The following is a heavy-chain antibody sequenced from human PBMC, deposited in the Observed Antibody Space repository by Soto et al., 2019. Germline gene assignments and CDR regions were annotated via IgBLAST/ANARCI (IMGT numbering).Heavy chain of an antibody. J-gene: IGHJ5*02. D-gene: IGHD2-21*02. CDR1: GYTFTSYY. CDR3: ARVRGPYCGGDCYPPTPNWFDP. CDR2: INPSGGST. Sequence: ASVKVSCKASGYTFTSYYMHWVRQAPGQGLEWMAIINPSGGSTSYAQKLQGRVTMTTDTSTSTAYMELRSLRSDDTAVYYCARVRGPYCGGDCYPPTPNWFDPWGQGTLVTVSS. V-gene: IGHV1-46*01.